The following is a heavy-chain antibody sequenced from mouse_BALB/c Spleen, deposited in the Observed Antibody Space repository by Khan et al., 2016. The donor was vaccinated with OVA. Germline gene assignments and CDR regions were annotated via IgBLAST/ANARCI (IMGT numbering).Heavy chain of an antibody. Sequence: EVKLLESGPGLVKPSQSLSLTCTVTGYSITSDYAWNWIRQFPGNKLEWMGYISYSGSTNYNPSLKSQISITRDTSKNQFFLQLNSVTTEDTATYYCARDGSRYNYAMDYWGQGTSVTVSS. V-gene: IGHV3-2*02. J-gene: IGHJ4*01. CDR1: GYSITSDYA. CDR3: ARDGSRYNYAMDY. CDR2: ISYSGST. D-gene: IGHD2-3*01.